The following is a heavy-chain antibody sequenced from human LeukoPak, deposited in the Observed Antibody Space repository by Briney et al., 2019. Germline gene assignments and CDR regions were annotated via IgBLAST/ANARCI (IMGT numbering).Heavy chain of an antibody. Sequence: GGSLRLSCAASGFTFSSYWMHWVRQAPGKGLVWVSRINSDGSSTSYADSVEGRFTISRDNAKNSLYLQMNSLRAEDTAVYYCARDRDLLRYFDWGVYYFDYWGQGTLVTVSS. CDR1: GFTFSSYW. J-gene: IGHJ4*02. CDR3: ARDRDLLRYFDWGVYYFDY. CDR2: INSDGSST. V-gene: IGHV3-74*01. D-gene: IGHD3-9*01.